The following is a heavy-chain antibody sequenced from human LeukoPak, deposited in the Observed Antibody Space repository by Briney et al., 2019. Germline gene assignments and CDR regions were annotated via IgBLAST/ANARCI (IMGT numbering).Heavy chain of an antibody. Sequence: SETLSLTCTVSGVSISSRSSFWAWVRQPPGKGLEWIGSVYYSGSTYYNPSLKSRVTISVDTSKNQFSLKLSSVTAADTAVYYCARHSRVTSWVMDVWGQGTTVTVSS. CDR1: GVSISSRSSF. CDR3: ARHSRVTSWVMDV. CDR2: VYYSGST. V-gene: IGHV4-39*01. J-gene: IGHJ6*02. D-gene: IGHD4-11*01.